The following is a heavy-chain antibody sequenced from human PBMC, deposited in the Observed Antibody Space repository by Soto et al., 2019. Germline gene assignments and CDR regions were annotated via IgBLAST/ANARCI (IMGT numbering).Heavy chain of an antibody. Sequence: VKVSCKASGGTFSSYAISWVRQAPGQGLEWMGGIIAISGNANYAQKFQDRVSITADESTSTAYMELSSLRSEDTAVYYCAAXXXXXXNXXIWGQGXMVTVSS. V-gene: IGHV1-69*13. CDR2: IIAISGNA. J-gene: IGHJ3*02. CDR3: AAXXXXXXNXXI. CDR1: GGTFSSYA.